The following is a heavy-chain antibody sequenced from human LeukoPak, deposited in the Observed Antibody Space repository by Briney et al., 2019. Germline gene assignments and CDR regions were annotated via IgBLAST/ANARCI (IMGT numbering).Heavy chain of an antibody. CDR2: IYWDDDK. D-gene: IGHD3-22*01. V-gene: IGHV2-5*02. Sequence: SGPTLVKPTQTLTLTCTFSGFSLSTSGVGVGWIRQPPGKSLEWLALIYWDDDKRYSPSLKSRLTITKDTSKNQVVLTMTNMDPVDTATYYCAHKRGRYYYDSSGYYSPSFPFDYWGQGTLVTVSS. J-gene: IGHJ4*02. CDR1: GFSLSTSGVG. CDR3: AHKRGRYYYDSSGYYSPSFPFDY.